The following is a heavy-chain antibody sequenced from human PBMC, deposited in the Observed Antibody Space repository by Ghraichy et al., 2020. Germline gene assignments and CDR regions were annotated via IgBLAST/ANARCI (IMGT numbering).Heavy chain of an antibody. D-gene: IGHD6-19*01. CDR3: ARGPYSSGWYGGYYYGMDV. J-gene: IGHJ6*02. CDR2: INPNSGGT. Sequence: ASVKVSCKASGYTFTGYYMHWVRQAPGQGLEWMGWINPNSGGTNYAQKFQGWVTMTRDTSISTAYMELSRLRSDDTAVYYCARGPYSSGWYGGYYYGMDVWGQGTTVTVSS. CDR1: GYTFTGYY. V-gene: IGHV1-2*04.